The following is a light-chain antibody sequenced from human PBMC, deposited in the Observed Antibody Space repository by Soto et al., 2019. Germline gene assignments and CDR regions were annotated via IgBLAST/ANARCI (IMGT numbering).Light chain of an antibody. CDR3: QQFDTLIT. V-gene: IGKV1-33*01. CDR1: QDISFF. Sequence: DIQMTQSPSFLSASVGDRVTITCQASQDISFFLNWYQQKPGKAPKLLIYDASILQAGVPSRFSGGGSGTDFTFTISSLHPEDVATYYCQQFDTLITFGQGTRLEIK. J-gene: IGKJ5*01. CDR2: DAS.